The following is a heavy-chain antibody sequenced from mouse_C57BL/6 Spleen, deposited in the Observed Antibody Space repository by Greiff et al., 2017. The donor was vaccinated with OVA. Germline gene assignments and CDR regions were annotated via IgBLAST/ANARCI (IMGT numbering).Heavy chain of an antibody. CDR2: IYPGDGDT. V-gene: IGHV1-82*01. CDR3: ARGGIYYDYDVDY. CDR1: GYAFSSSW. D-gene: IGHD2-4*01. Sequence: VQLQQSGPELVKPGASVKISCKASGYAFSSSWMNWVKQRPGKGLEWIGRIYPGDGDTNYNGKFKGKATLTADKSSSTAYMQLSSLTSDDSAVYFCARGGIYYDYDVDYWGQGTTLTVSS. J-gene: IGHJ2*01.